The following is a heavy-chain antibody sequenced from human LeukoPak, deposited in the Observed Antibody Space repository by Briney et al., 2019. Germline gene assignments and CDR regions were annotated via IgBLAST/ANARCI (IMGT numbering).Heavy chain of an antibody. J-gene: IGHJ4*02. D-gene: IGHD3-10*01. V-gene: IGHV3-74*01. Sequence: GGSLRLSCAASGFTFSNYWMHWVRQAPGKGLFWISRINNDESSTTYADSVKGRFTVSRDNAKNTLYLQMNSLRAEDTAVYYCAKASNYHGSGAYFPFDYWGQGTLVTVSS. CDR1: GFTFSNYW. CDR3: AKASNYHGSGAYFPFDY. CDR2: INNDESST.